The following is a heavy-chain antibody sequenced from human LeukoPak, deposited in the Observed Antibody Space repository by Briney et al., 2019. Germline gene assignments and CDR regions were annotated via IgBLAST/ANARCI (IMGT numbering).Heavy chain of an antibody. V-gene: IGHV3-43*02. J-gene: IGHJ6*02. CDR1: GFTFDDYV. Sequence: GGSLRLSCVASGFTFDDYVMHWVRQAPGKGLDFVSVISRDGESTYYADSVKGRFTISRDNSENSLYLQMNSLRIEDTAVYYCAKERQAYYYYGMDVWGQGTLVTVSS. CDR3: AKERQAYYYYGMDV. CDR2: ISRDGEST.